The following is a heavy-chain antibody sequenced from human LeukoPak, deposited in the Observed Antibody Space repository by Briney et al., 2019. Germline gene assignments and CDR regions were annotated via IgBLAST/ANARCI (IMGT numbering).Heavy chain of an antibody. D-gene: IGHD5-12*01. CDR1: GFTFSSYS. CDR2: ISSSSSTI. Sequence: GGSLRLSCGASGFTFSSYSMNWVRQAPGKGLEWVSYISSSSSTIYYADSVKGRFTISRDNAMHSLYLQMNSLRAEDTAVYYCTRATRGGYDGYFDYWGQGTLVTVSS. J-gene: IGHJ4*02. V-gene: IGHV3-48*01. CDR3: TRATRGGYDGYFDY.